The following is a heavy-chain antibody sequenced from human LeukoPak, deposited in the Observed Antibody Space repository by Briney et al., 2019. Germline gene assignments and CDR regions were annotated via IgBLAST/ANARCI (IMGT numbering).Heavy chain of an antibody. J-gene: IGHJ6*02. CDR1: GGSISSSSYY. D-gene: IGHD6-19*01. CDR3: ARQGYSSVWYGAGGLDV. V-gene: IGHV4-39*01. CDR2: MYYRGST. Sequence: SETLSLTCTVSGGSISSSSYYWGWIRQSPGKGLEWIGSMYYRGSTYYNPSLKSRVTLSVDTPKNQFSLKLSSVTAADTAVYYCARQGYSSVWYGAGGLDVWGQGTTVTVSS.